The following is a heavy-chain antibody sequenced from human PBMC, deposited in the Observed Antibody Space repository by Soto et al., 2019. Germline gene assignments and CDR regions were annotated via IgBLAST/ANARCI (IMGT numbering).Heavy chain of an antibody. J-gene: IGHJ4*02. V-gene: IGHV3-30*18. Sequence: GGSLRLCCAASGFTFSSYGMHWVRQAPGKGLEWVAVISYDGSNKYYADSVKGRFTISRDNSKNTLYLQMNSLRAEDTAVYYCAKDGLRKNYYDSSGYSMGYYFDYWGQGTLVTVSS. CDR1: GFTFSSYG. D-gene: IGHD3-22*01. CDR3: AKDGLRKNYYDSSGYSMGYYFDY. CDR2: ISYDGSNK.